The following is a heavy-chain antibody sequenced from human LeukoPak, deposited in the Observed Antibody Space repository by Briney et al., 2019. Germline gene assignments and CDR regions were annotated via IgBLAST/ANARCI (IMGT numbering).Heavy chain of an antibody. J-gene: IGHJ4*02. CDR3: ARSYGDYFPFDY. CDR2: ISSSSSYL. V-gene: IGHV3-21*01. CDR1: GFTFSSYS. Sequence: GGSLRLSCAASGFTFSSYSMNWVRQAPGKGLEWVSSISSSSSYLYYADSVKGRFTISRDNAKNSLYLQMNSLRAEDTAVYYCARSYGDYFPFDYWGQGTLVTVSP. D-gene: IGHD4-17*01.